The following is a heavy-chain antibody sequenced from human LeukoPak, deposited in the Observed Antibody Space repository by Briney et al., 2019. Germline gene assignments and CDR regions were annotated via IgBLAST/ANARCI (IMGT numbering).Heavy chain of an antibody. V-gene: IGHV4-28*06. J-gene: IGHJ4*02. CDR1: GYSISSSNW. Sequence: SETLSLTCAASGYSISSSNWWGWIRHPPGKALEWIGYIYYSGSTNYNPSLKSRVTMSVDTSKNQFSLKLNSVTALDTAVYYCARGRRGSYAEIDSWGQGTLVTVSS. CDR2: IYYSGST. D-gene: IGHD1-26*01. CDR3: ARGRRGSYAEIDS.